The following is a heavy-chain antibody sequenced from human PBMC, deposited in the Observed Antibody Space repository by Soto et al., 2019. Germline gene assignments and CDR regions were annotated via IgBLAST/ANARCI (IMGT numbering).Heavy chain of an antibody. CDR3: ARGGATIFGVFDS. CDR1: GYSFFSYY. J-gene: IGHJ4*02. V-gene: IGHV1-46*01. D-gene: IGHD3-3*02. Sequence: ASVKVSCKASGYSFFSYYIHWVRQAPGQGLEWMGRFLPSGGNTEYAQRFRGRVSMTRDTSTTNTVSLELTSPTFDDTAVYYCARGGATIFGVFDSWGQGTRVTVPS. CDR2: FLPSGGNT.